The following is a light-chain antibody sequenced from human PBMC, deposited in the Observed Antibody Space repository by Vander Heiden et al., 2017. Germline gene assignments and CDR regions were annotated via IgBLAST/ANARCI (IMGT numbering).Light chain of an antibody. CDR2: RNN. CDR1: SSNIGSHY. J-gene: IGLJ3*02. CDR3: AAWDDSLSGRV. V-gene: IGLV1-47*01. Sequence: QSVLTQPPSASGTPGQRVPISCSGSSSNIGSHYVFWYQQLPGTAPQLLFYRNNQRPSGVPDRFSGSKSGTSASLAISGLRSEDEADYYCAAWDDSLSGRVFGGGTKLTVL.